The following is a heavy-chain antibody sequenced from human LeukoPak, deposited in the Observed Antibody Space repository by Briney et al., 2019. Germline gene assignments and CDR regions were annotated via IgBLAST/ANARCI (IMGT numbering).Heavy chain of an antibody. CDR2: INHSGST. D-gene: IGHD6-6*01. J-gene: IGHJ4*02. V-gene: IGHV4-34*01. CDR1: GGSFSGYY. Sequence: SETLSLTCAVYGGSFSGYYWSWLRQPPGKGLEWIGEINHSGSTNYNPSLKSRVTISVDTSKNQFSLKLSSVAAADTAVYYCAICSGSKAARPKYFDYWGQGTLVTVSS. CDR3: AICSGSKAARPKYFDY.